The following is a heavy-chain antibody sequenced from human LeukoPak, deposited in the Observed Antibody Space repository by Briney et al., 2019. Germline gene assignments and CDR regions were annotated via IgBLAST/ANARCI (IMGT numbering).Heavy chain of an antibody. CDR2: IYTTGTT. D-gene: IGHD1-26*01. Sequence: SQTLSLTCTLSGDFITSDTYSWSWIRQPAGMQLEWIGLIYTTGTTNYNPSLRSRVTMSIDTSKNQFSLKLNSVTAADTAVYYCARSWYNGNYHGAFNMWDEGTMVTV. V-gene: IGHV4-61*02. J-gene: IGHJ3*02. CDR3: ARSWYNGNYHGAFNM. CDR1: GDFITSDTYS.